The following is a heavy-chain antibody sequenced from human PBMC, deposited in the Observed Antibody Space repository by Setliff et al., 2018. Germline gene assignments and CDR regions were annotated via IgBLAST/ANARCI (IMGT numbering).Heavy chain of an antibody. V-gene: IGHV3-21*01. CDR1: GFTFNSYS. Sequence: GGSLRLSCAASGFTFNSYSMNWVRQAPGKGLEWVSSISSSSSYIYYADSVKGRFTISRDNAKNSLYLQMNSLRAEDTAVYYCARDRIAAADAIHYYYFAMDVWGQGTTVTVSS. D-gene: IGHD6-13*01. CDR3: ARDRIAAADAIHYYYFAMDV. CDR2: ISSSSSYI. J-gene: IGHJ6*02.